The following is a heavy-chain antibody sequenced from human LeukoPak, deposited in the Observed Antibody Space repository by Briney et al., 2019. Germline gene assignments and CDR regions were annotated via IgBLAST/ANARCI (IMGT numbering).Heavy chain of an antibody. CDR2: INPNSGGT. D-gene: IGHD6-19*01. V-gene: IGHV1-2*02. CDR1: GYTFTGYY. Sequence: ASVKVSCKASGYTFTGYYMHWVRQAPGQGLEWMGWINPNSGGTNYAQKFQGRVTMTRDTSISTAYMELSGLRSDDTAVYYCARRGIAVAGLDYWGQGTLVTVSS. CDR3: ARRGIAVAGLDY. J-gene: IGHJ4*02.